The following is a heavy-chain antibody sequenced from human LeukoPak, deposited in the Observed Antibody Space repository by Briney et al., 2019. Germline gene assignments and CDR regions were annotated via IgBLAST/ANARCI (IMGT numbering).Heavy chain of an antibody. V-gene: IGHV3-48*04. Sequence: GGSLRLSCAASGFTFSSYSMNWVRQAPGKGLEWVSYISSSSSTIYYADSVKGRFTISRDNAKNSLYLQINSLRAEDTAVYYCARDRGWYYDSSGYYFNGPNYFDYWGQGTLVTVSS. D-gene: IGHD3-22*01. CDR3: ARDRGWYYDSSGYYFNGPNYFDY. CDR2: ISSSSSTI. J-gene: IGHJ4*02. CDR1: GFTFSSYS.